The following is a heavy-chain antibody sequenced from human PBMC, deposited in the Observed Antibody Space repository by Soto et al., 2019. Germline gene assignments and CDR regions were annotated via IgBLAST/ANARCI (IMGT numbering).Heavy chain of an antibody. CDR3: ARDTARTEDIVVVVAALDI. J-gene: IGHJ3*02. CDR1: GGTFSSYT. CDR2: TIPILGIA. Sequence: GASVKVSCKASGGTFSSYTISWVRQAPGQGLEWMGRTIPILGIANYAQEFQGRVTITADKSTSTAYMELSSLRSEGTAVYYCARDTARTEDIVVVVAALDIWDQGTMVTVSS. D-gene: IGHD2-15*01. V-gene: IGHV1-69*04.